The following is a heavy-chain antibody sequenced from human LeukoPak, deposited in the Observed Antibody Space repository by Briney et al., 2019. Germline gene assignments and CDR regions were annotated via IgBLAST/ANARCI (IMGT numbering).Heavy chain of an antibody. J-gene: IGHJ4*02. V-gene: IGHV4-61*02. CDR3: ARGYYYDSSGYRHLFDY. CDR2: IYTSGST. Sequence: RASQTLSLTCTVSGGSISSGSYYWSWIRQPAGKGLEWIGRIYTSGSTNYNPSLKSRVTISVDTSKNHLSLKLRSLTAADTAVYYCARGYYYDSSGYRHLFDYWGQGALVTVSS. CDR1: GGSISSGSYY. D-gene: IGHD3-22*01.